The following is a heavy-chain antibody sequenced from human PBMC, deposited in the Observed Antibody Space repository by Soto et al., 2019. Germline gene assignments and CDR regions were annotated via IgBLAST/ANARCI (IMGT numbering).Heavy chain of an antibody. CDR3: ARGGVGGGDI. J-gene: IGHJ3*02. CDR1: GYSFTLSS. Sequence: QVQLVQSGAEVKKPGASVKVSCKASGYSFTLSSVTWVRQAPGQGLEWMGWISAYDGNTNYAQRLQDSVTLTTDTSTSTAYMELRNLGSDDTAVYYCARGGVGGGDIWGQGPMFTVSS. V-gene: IGHV1-18*01. CDR2: ISAYDGNT. D-gene: IGHD3-10*01.